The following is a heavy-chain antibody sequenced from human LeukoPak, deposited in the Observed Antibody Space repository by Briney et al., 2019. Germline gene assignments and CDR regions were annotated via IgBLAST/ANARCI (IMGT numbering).Heavy chain of an antibody. CDR3: AKDRSKTRDYFDY. J-gene: IGHJ4*02. D-gene: IGHD1/OR15-1a*01. CDR1: GFTFSSYA. Sequence: GGSLRLSCAASGFTFSSYAMSWVRQAPGKGLEWVSAISGSGGSTYYADSVKGRSTISRDNSKNTLYLQMNSLRAEDTAVYYCAKDRSKTRDYFDYWGQGTLVTVSS. V-gene: IGHV3-23*01. CDR2: ISGSGGST.